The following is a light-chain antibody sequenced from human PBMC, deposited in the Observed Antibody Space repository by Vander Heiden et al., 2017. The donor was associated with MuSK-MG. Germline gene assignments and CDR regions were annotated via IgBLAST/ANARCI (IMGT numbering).Light chain of an antibody. J-gene: IGLJ2*01. Sequence: SYVLTQPPSVVVAPGQTARITCGGNKIGSKSVHWYQPKPGHAPVLVVYDYSDRPSGIPERFSCSKSGNSATLSIRGVEAGVEGDYYCQVKVCSSGVVFGGGTKLTVL. CDR1: KIGSKS. CDR3: QVKVCSSGVV. V-gene: IGLV3-21*02. CDR2: DYS.